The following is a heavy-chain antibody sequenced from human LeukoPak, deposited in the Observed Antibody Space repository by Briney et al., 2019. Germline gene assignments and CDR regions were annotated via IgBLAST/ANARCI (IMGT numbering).Heavy chain of an antibody. Sequence: PGGSLRLSCAASGFTFSSYGMHWVRQAPGKGLEWVAVIWYDGGNKYYADSVKGRFTISRDNSKNTLYLQMNSLRAEDTAVYYCAREDSSGYPTFDYWGQGTLVTVSS. D-gene: IGHD3-22*01. J-gene: IGHJ4*02. CDR2: IWYDGGNK. CDR1: GFTFSSYG. CDR3: AREDSSGYPTFDY. V-gene: IGHV3-33*01.